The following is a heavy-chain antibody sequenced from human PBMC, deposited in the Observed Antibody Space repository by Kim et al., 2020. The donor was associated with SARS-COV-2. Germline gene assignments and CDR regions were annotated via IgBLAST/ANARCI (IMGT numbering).Heavy chain of an antibody. CDR1: GGTFTSYV. CDR2: IIPIFDTV. CDR3: ASSKAYSYTNWFDP. J-gene: IGHJ5*02. Sequence: SVKVSCKASGGTFTSYVISWVRQAPGQGLEWMGGIIPIFDTVNYAQKFQGRVTITADVSTSTAHMELSTLRSEDTAVYYCASSKAYSYTNWFDPWGQGTLVTVSS. V-gene: IGHV1-69*13. D-gene: IGHD5-18*01.